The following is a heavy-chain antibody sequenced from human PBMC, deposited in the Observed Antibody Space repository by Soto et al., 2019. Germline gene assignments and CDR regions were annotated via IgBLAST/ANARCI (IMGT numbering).Heavy chain of an antibody. Sequence: PGGSLRLSCAASGFTFSSYGMHWVRQAPGKGLEWVAVIWYDGSNKYYADSVKGRFTISRDNSKNTLKLQMNSLRAEDTAVYYCARDYDSLTYFDYWGQGTLVTVSA. D-gene: IGHD3-22*01. CDR2: IWYDGSNK. CDR1: GFTFSSYG. V-gene: IGHV3-33*01. CDR3: ARDYDSLTYFDY. J-gene: IGHJ4*02.